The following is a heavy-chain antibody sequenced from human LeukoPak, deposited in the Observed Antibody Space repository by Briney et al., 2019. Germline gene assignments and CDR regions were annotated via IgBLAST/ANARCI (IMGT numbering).Heavy chain of an antibody. CDR3: ARAYSSSWIDY. Sequence: SETLSLTCALYGGSFSVYYWSWIRQPPGRGLEWIGEINHSGSTNYNPSLKSRVTISVDTSKNQFSLKLSSVTAADTAVYYCARAYSSSWIDYWGQGTLVAVSS. V-gene: IGHV4-34*01. CDR1: GGSFSVYY. J-gene: IGHJ4*02. CDR2: INHSGST. D-gene: IGHD6-13*01.